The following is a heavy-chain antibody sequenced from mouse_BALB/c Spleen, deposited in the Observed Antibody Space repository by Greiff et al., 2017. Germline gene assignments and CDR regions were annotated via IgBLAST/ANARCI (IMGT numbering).Heavy chain of an antibody. CDR3: ARHECKVDY. Sequence: EVQLVESGGGLVQPGGSLKLSCAASGFTFSSYTMSWVRQTPEKRLEWVAYISNGGGSTYYPDTVKGRFTISRDNAKTTLYLQMSSLKSEDTSMYYCARHECKVDYWGQGTSVTVSS. CDR1: GFTFSSYT. V-gene: IGHV5-12-2*01. J-gene: IGHJ4*01. CDR2: ISNGGGST.